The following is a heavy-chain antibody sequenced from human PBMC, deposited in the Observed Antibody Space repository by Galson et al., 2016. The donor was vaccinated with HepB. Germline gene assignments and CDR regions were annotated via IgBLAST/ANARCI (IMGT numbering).Heavy chain of an antibody. V-gene: IGHV1-46*01. J-gene: IGHJ4*02. CDR3: ARGTGTGGYFDY. Sequence: SVKVSCKASGYTFTSYYMHWVRQAPGQGLEWMGIINPSGGSTNYAQKFQGRVTVTRDTSTSTVYMELSSLRSEDTGVYYCARGTGTGGYFDYWGQGTLVTCSS. CDR2: INPSGGST. D-gene: IGHD1-1*01. CDR1: GYTFTSYY.